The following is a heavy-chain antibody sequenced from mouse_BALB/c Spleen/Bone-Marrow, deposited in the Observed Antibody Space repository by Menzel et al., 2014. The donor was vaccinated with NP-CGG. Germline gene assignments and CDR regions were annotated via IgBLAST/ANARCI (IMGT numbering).Heavy chain of an antibody. V-gene: IGHV5-6*01. J-gene: IGHJ3*01. CDR1: GFTFSSYG. CDR2: ISSGGSYT. Sequence: VQLQQSGGDLVKPGGSLKLSCAASGFTFSSYGMSWVRQTPDERLEWVATISSGGSYTYYPDSVKGRFTISRDNAKNTLYLQMGSLKSEDTAMYYCARPYDFGAWFAYWGQGTLVTVSA. D-gene: IGHD2-4*01. CDR3: ARPYDFGAWFAY.